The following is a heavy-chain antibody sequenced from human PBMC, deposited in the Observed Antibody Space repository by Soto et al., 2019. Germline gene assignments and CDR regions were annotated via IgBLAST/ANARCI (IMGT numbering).Heavy chain of an antibody. CDR2: ISGSGDTT. Sequence: PGGSLRLSCAASGFTFSSYAMTWVRQAPGRGLEWVSSISGSGDTTYYADSVKGRFTISRDNSKNTPYLQMNSLRAEDTAVYYCAKVKTWTYLDYWGQGTLVTVSS. CDR3: AKVKTWTYLDY. V-gene: IGHV3-23*01. CDR1: GFTFSSYA. J-gene: IGHJ4*02. D-gene: IGHD5-12*01.